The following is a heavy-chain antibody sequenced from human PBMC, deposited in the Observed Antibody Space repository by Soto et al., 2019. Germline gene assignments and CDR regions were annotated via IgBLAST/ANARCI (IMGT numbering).Heavy chain of an antibody. D-gene: IGHD2-2*01. V-gene: IGHV3-33*01. J-gene: IGHJ6*02. CDR3: ARESHYLVPKCGMDV. CDR2: IWYDGSNK. Sequence: VGSLRLSCAAPGFTFRSYGMHGVRQAPGKGLEWVAFIWYDGSNKYYADSVKGRFTVSRDNTKNTLYLQRNSLRVEDTAVYYCARESHYLVPKCGMDVWGQGTTVTVSS. CDR1: GFTFRSYG.